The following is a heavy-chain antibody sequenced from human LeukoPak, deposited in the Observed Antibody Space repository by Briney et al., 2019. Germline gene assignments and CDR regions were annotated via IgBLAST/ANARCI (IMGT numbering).Heavy chain of an antibody. V-gene: IGHV4-59*01. CDR3: ARSDGVGAGYYYYGVDV. Sequence: SETLSLTCTVSGGSISSYYWSWIRQPPGKGLEWIGYISYSGSTFYNPSLQSRVTISVDTSKSHFSLQLSSMTSADTAVYYCARSDGVGAGYYYYGVDVWGLGTTVTVSS. J-gene: IGHJ6*02. D-gene: IGHD1-26*01. CDR1: GGSISSYY. CDR2: ISYSGST.